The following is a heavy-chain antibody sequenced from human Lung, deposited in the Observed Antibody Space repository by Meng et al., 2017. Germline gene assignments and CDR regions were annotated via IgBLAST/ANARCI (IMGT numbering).Heavy chain of an antibody. CDR1: GGSFSGYD. Sequence: QVQLHQWGAGLFKPSETLSLTCAVYGGSFSGYDWSWIRQPPGKGLEWIGEIIDSGSTNYNPSLKSRVTISVDTSKNQFSLRVTSVTAADRAVYYCVRRTYSSGWYFDYWGQGTLVTVSS. J-gene: IGHJ4*02. D-gene: IGHD6-19*01. CDR2: IIDSGST. V-gene: IGHV4-34*12. CDR3: VRRTYSSGWYFDY.